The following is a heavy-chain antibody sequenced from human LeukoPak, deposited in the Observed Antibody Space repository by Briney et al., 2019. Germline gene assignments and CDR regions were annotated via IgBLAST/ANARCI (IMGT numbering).Heavy chain of an antibody. CDR2: IDNSGSTT. V-gene: IGHV3-23*05. D-gene: IGHD6-19*01. CDR3: AKSPGGWYHDY. J-gene: IGHJ4*02. CDR1: AFSFSSHG. Sequence: GGSLRLSCAASAFSFSSHGMSWVRRAPGKGLEWVSSIDNSGSTTYYADSVKGRFTISRDNSKNSLYLQMNSLRAEDTAVYYCAKSPGGWYHDYWGQGTLVTVSS.